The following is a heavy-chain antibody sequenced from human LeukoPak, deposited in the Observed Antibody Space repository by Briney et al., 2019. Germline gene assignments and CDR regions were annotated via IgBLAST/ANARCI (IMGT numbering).Heavy chain of an antibody. V-gene: IGHV3-9*03. CDR1: GFTFDDYA. D-gene: IGHD4-23*01. J-gene: IGHJ3*02. CDR3: AKDIGDGNPVNAFDI. Sequence: PGGSLRLSCAASGFTFDDYAMHWVRQAPGKGLEWVSSISWNSGSIFYADSVKGRFTVSRDNAKNTLYLQMNSLRADDMALYYCAKDIGDGNPVNAFDIWGQGTMVTVSS. CDR2: ISWNSGSI.